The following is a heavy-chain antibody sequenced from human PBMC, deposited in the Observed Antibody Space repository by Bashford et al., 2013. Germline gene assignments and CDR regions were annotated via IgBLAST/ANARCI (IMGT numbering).Heavy chain of an antibody. J-gene: IGHJ5*02. V-gene: IGHV4-59*08. D-gene: IGHD3-22*01. Sequence: SETLSLTCTVSGGSISSYYWSWIRQPPGKGLEWIGYIYYSGSTNYNPSLKSRVTISVDTSKNQFSLKLSSVTAADTAVYYCARHYYDSSGFRFAHNYNWFDPWGQGTLVTVSS. CDR3: ARHYYDSSGFRFAHNYNWFDP. CDR1: GGSISSYY. CDR2: IYYSGST.